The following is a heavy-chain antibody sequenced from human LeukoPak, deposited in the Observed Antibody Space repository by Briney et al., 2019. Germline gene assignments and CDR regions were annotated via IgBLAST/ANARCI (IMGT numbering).Heavy chain of an antibody. V-gene: IGHV3-69-1*02. Sequence: KSGGSLRLSCTASGFTVSDNYMNWVRQAPGKGLEWVSVVYTDGNIYYADSVKGRFTISRDNAKNSLYLQMNSLRAEDTAVYYCAELGITMIGGVWGKGTTVTISS. CDR3: AELGITMIGGV. D-gene: IGHD3-10*02. CDR1: GFTVSDNY. CDR2: VYTDGNI. J-gene: IGHJ6*04.